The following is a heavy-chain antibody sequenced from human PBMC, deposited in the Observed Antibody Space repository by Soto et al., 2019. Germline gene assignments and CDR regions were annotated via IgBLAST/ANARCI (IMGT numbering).Heavy chain of an antibody. CDR2: ISGSGGST. J-gene: IGHJ4*02. CDR1: GFTFSSYA. V-gene: IGHV3-23*01. CDR3: ATGELLPIHLFDY. Sequence: GGSLRLSCAASGFTFSSYAMSWVRQAPGKGLEWVSAISGSGGSTYYADSVKGRFTISRDNSKNTLYLQMNSLRAEDTAVYYCATGELLPIHLFDYWGQGTLVTVSS. D-gene: IGHD3-10*01.